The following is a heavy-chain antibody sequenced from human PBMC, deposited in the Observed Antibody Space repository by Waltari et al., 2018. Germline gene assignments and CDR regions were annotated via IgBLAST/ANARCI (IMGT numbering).Heavy chain of an antibody. J-gene: IGHJ6*03. CDR1: GDSISGSYY. CDR3: ARSDVVVAPARNNYYFPMEV. Sequence: QLQLQQSGPGLVKPSQTLSLACSLSGDSISGSYYWNWVRQTHMEGLEWLGYIYSSGSTKYNPSLQSRATISIVNKTQFSLKLAAVTAADTAVYYCARSDVVVAPARNNYYFPMEVWGQGTTVTVSS. CDR2: IYSSGST. D-gene: IGHD2-21*01. V-gene: IGHV4-61*09.